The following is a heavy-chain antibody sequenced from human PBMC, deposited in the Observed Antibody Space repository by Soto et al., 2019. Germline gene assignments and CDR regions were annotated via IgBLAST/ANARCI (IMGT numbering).Heavy chain of an antibody. Sequence: GGSLRLSCAASGFTFSSYAMSWVRQAPGKGLEWVSAISGSGGSTYYADSVKGRFTISRDNSKNTLYLQMNSLRAEDTAVYYCAKVQEDVVPAATHYYYYGMDVWGQGTTVTVSS. CDR3: AKVQEDVVPAATHYYYYGMDV. CDR2: ISGSGGST. D-gene: IGHD2-2*01. CDR1: GFTFSSYA. J-gene: IGHJ6*02. V-gene: IGHV3-23*01.